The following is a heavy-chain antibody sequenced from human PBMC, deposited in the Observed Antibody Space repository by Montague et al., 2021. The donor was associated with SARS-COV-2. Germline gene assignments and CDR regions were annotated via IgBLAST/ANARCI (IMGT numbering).Heavy chain of an antibody. D-gene: IGHD3-22*01. CDR3: ARDQFRGDGYYYYGMDV. CDR2: ISSSSTI. Sequence: SLRLSWAASGFTFSSYNMNWVRQAPGKGLERVSSISSSSTIYYADSVKGRFTISRDNAKNSLNLQMNSLRDEDTAVYCCARDQFRGDGYYYYGMDVWGQGTTITVSS. V-gene: IGHV3-48*02. J-gene: IGHJ6*02. CDR1: GFTFSSYN.